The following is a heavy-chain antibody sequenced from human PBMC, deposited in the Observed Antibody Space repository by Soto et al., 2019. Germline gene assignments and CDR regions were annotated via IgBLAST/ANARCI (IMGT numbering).Heavy chain of an antibody. D-gene: IGHD2-21*01. J-gene: IGHJ6*02. V-gene: IGHV1-69*06. Sequence: QVQLVQSGAEVKKPGSSVKVSCKASGGTFSSYAISWVRQAPGQGLEWMGGIIPIFGKANYAQKFPGRVTITADKSTSTAYMELSSLRSEDTAVYYCASWGGGYYSYGMDVWGQGTTVTVSS. CDR2: IIPIFGKA. CDR3: ASWGGGYYSYGMDV. CDR1: GGTFSSYA.